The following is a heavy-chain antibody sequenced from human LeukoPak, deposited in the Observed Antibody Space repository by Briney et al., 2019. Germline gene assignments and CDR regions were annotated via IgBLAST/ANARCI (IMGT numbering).Heavy chain of an antibody. CDR3: AKGGRDGYRLRRLYFDY. D-gene: IGHD5-24*01. V-gene: IGHV3-30*02. CDR2: IRYDGSNK. Sequence: PGGSLRLSCAASGFTFSSYGMHWVRQAPGKGLEWVAFIRYDGSNKYYADSVKGRFTISRDNSKSTLYLQMNSLRAEDTAVYYCAKGGRDGYRLRRLYFDYWGQGTLVTVSS. J-gene: IGHJ4*02. CDR1: GFTFSSYG.